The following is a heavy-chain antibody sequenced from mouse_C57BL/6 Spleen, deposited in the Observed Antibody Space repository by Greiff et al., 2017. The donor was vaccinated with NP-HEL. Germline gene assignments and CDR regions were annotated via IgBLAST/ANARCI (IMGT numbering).Heavy chain of an antibody. CDR3: ARGYYGSSYHWYFDV. J-gene: IGHJ1*03. V-gene: IGHV1-47*01. D-gene: IGHD1-1*01. Sequence: VQLQQSGAELVKPGASVKMSCKASGYTFTTYPIEWMKQTHGKSLEWIGNFHPYNDDTKYNEKFKGKATLTVEKSSSTVYLELSRLTSDDSAVYYCARGYYGSSYHWYFDVWGTGTTVTVSS. CDR2: FHPYNDDT. CDR1: GYTFTTYP.